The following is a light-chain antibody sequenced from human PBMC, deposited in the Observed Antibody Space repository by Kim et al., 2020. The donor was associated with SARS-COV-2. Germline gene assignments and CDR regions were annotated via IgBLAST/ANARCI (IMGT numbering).Light chain of an antibody. CDR2: RDS. V-gene: IGLV3-9*01. J-gene: IGLJ1*01. CDR1: NIESKN. CDR3: QVWDSSAV. Sequence: SYELTQPLSVSVALGQTARITCGGNNIESKNVHWYQQKPGQAPVLVIYRDSNRPSGIPERFSGSNSGNTATLTISRAQAGDEADYYCQVWDSSAVFGTGTQLTVL.